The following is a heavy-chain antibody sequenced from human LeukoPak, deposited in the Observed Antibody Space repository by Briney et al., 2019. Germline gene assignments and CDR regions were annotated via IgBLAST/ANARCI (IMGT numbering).Heavy chain of an antibody. CDR1: GFTFSSYS. V-gene: IGHV3-48*02. Sequence: GGSLRLSCAASGFTFSSYSMNWVRQAPGKGLEWVSYISSSSTIYYADSVKGRFTISRDNAKNSLYLQMNSLRDEDTAVYYCAREIVVAVAGISPYFDYWGQGTLVTVSS. D-gene: IGHD6-19*01. J-gene: IGHJ4*02. CDR2: ISSSSTI. CDR3: AREIVVAVAGISPYFDY.